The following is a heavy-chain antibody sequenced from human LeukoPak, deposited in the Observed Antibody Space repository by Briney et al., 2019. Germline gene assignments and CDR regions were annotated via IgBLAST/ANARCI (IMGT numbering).Heavy chain of an antibody. V-gene: IGHV3-48*02. CDR1: GFTFSSYS. J-gene: IGHJ4*02. CDR2: ISSSSSTI. Sequence: GGSLRLSCAASGFTFSSYSMNWVRQAPGKGLEWVSYISSSSSTIYYADSVKGRFTISRDNSKNTVYLQVNSLRDEDTAVYYCARDLEAANTYYFDYWGQGTMVTVSS. CDR3: ARDLEAANTYYFDY. D-gene: IGHD6-13*01.